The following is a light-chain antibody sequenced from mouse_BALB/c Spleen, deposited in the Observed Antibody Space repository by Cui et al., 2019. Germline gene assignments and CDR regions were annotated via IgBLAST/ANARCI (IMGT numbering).Light chain of an antibody. V-gene: IGKV3-2*01. J-gene: IGKJ1*01. Sequence: IVLTQSPATLAVPLGQRATISCIASESVDNYGISFMNRFQQKPGQQHKLLNYAAANRGAGVTARFSGSGSGTDFSLNIQPMEEDDAAMYFCQQSKEVPWTFGGGTKLEIK. CDR3: QQSKEVPWT. CDR2: AAA. CDR1: ESVDNYGISF.